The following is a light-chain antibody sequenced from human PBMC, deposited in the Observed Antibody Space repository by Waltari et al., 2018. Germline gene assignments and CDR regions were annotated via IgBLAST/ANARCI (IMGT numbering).Light chain of an antibody. J-gene: IGKJ3*01. CDR3: QQSFNTPFT. CDR1: DSISTY. V-gene: IGKV1-39*01. CDR2: ATS. Sequence: DVQLTQSPSSLSASVGDRATITCRTRDSISTYLNWYQHKPGRAPKLLIYATSSLQSGVPSRFSGSGSGTEFTLTITSLQPEDFASYYCQQSFNTPFTFGPGTKVDIK.